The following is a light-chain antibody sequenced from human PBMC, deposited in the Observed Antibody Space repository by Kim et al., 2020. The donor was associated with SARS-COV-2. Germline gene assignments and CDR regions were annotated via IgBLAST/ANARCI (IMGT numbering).Light chain of an antibody. Sequence: APGERAARSCWTSQGVGTNLAWYQHKVGQAPRLLIYGASTRATGIPTRFSGSGSGTEFTLTISGLQSEDFAVYYCQEYNNWPLLTFGGGTKVDIK. CDR3: QEYNNWPLLT. CDR1: QGVGTN. CDR2: GAS. J-gene: IGKJ4*01. V-gene: IGKV3-15*01.